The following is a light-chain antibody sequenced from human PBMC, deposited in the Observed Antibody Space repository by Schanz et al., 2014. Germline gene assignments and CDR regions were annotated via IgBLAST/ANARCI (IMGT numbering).Light chain of an antibody. V-gene: IGKV3D-20*02. J-gene: IGKJ4*01. Sequence: EIVLTQSPATLSVSPGERATLSCRASQSVSSSYSAWNHQQPGQAPRLLIYAASTRAAGIPARFSGSGYGTDFTLTISRLEPEDFAVYYCQQRSNWRITFGGGTKVEIK. CDR2: AAS. CDR3: QQRSNWRIT. CDR1: QSVSSSY.